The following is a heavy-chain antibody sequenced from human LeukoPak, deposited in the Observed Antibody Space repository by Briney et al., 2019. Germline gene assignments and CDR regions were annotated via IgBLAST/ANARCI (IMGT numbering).Heavy chain of an antibody. D-gene: IGHD3-22*01. CDR2: ISAYNGNT. CDR1: GYTFTSYG. J-gene: IGHJ5*02. Sequence: ASVKVSCKASGYTFTSYGISWVRQAPGQGLDWMGWISAYNGNTNYAPKLQGRVTITTDTSTSTAYMELRSLRSDDTAVYYCARAITMIVVELNWFDPWGQGNLVTVSS. CDR3: ARAITMIVVELNWFDP. V-gene: IGHV1-18*01.